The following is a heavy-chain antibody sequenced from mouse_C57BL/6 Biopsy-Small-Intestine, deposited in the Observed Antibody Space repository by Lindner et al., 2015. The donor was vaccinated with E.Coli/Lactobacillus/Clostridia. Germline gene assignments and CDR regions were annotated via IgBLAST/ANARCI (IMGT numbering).Heavy chain of an antibody. CDR3: ARGPYDYDVGGAMDY. V-gene: IGHV1-9*01. J-gene: IGHJ4*01. D-gene: IGHD2-4*01. Sequence: VQLQESGPELVKPGASVKISCKASGYAFSSYWMNWVKQRPGHGLEWIGEILPGSGSTNYNEKFKGKATFTADTSSNTAYMQLSSLTTEDSAIYYCARGPYDYDVGGAMDYWGQGTSVTVSS. CDR1: GYAFSSYW. CDR2: ILPGSGST.